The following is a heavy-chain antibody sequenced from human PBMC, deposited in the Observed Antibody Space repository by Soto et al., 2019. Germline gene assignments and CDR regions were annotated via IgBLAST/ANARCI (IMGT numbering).Heavy chain of an antibody. CDR1: GFNFGSYA. CDR2: IGGST. J-gene: IGHJ4*02. Sequence: GGSLRLSCAASGFNFGSYAMNWVRQAPGKGLEWVSLIGGSTYYADSVKGRFTISRDNSKDTLYLQMNSLRAEDTAVYYCAKRAYYYESSGYYYFDYWGQGTLVTVSS. CDR3: AKRAYYYESSGYYYFDY. V-gene: IGHV3-23*01. D-gene: IGHD3-22*01.